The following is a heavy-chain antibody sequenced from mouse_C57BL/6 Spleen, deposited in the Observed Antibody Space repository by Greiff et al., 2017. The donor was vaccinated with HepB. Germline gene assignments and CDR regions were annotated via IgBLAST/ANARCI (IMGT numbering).Heavy chain of an antibody. V-gene: IGHV5-4*01. CDR3: ARERAIVRRYFDV. J-gene: IGHJ1*03. CDR2: ISDGGSYT. CDR1: GFTFSSYA. D-gene: IGHD2-5*01. Sequence: EVMLVESGGGLVKPGGSLKLSCAASGFTFSSYAMSWVRQTPEKRLEWVATISDGGSYTYYPDNVKGRFTISRDNAKNNLYLQMSHLKSEDTAMYYCARERAIVRRYFDVWGTGTTVTVSS.